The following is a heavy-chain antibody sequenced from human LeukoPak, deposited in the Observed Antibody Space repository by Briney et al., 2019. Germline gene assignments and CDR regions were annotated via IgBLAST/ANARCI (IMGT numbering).Heavy chain of an antibody. D-gene: IGHD4-23*01. Sequence: PGGSLRLSCVASGFTFNDYAMNWVRQAPGKGLEWVSTFKTKYNQVYYAESVRGRFTISTDNSKNTLYLQMNSLRAEDTAVYYCAKGPWKVVSFRGTPDDFDYWGQGTLVTVSS. V-gene: IGHV3-23*05. J-gene: IGHJ4*02. CDR3: AKGPWKVVSFRGTPDDFDY. CDR1: GFTFNDYA. CDR2: FKTKYNQV.